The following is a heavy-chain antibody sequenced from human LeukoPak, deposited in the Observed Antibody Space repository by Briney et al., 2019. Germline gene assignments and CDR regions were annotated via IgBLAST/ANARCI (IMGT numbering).Heavy chain of an antibody. D-gene: IGHD3-10*01. CDR1: GGSISNYY. J-gene: IGHJ6*02. CDR2: IYYSGST. CDR3: ARVPALYCGSGMEWYGMDV. V-gene: IGHV4-59*01. Sequence: SETLSLTCTVSGGSISNYYWSWIRQPPGKGLEWIGYIYYSGSTKYNPSLESRVTISVDTSKNQFSLKLSSVTAADTAVYYCARVPALYCGSGMEWYGMDVWGQGTTVTVSS.